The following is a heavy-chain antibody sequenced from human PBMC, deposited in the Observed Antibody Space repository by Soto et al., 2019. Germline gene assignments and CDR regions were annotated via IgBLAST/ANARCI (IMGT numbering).Heavy chain of an antibody. Sequence: GESLKISCTGSGYNFATHWIGWVRQMSGKGLEWMGVIHPGDSRTAYNPAFQGQVTISADKSINTAYLQWTSLKASDSAVYYCARLPTGFPNWFGPWGQGPRVTVSS. V-gene: IGHV5-51*01. CDR1: GYNFATHW. CDR3: ARLPTGFPNWFGP. J-gene: IGHJ5*02. CDR2: IHPGDSRT. D-gene: IGHD2-21*01.